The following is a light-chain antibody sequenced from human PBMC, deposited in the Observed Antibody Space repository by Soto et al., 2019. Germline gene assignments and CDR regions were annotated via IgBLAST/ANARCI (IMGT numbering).Light chain of an antibody. V-gene: IGLV1-51*02. CDR1: SSNIGNNY. Sequence: QLVLTQPPSVSAAPGQKVTISCSGSSSNIGNNYVSWYQQLPGTAPKLLIYENNKRPSGIPDRFSGSKSGTSATLGITGLQTGDEADYYCGTWDSSLSALYVFGTGTKLTVL. J-gene: IGLJ1*01. CDR3: GTWDSSLSALYV. CDR2: ENN.